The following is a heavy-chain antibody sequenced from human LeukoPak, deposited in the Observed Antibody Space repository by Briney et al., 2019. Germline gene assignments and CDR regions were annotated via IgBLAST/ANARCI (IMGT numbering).Heavy chain of an antibody. CDR3: ARVPSPDDGDDY. CDR1: GGSISSGDYY. D-gene: IGHD7-27*01. Sequence: PSQTLSLTCTVSGGSISSGDYYWSWIRQPPGKGLEWIGYIYYSGSTYYNPSLKSRVTISVDTSKNQFSLKLSSVTAADTAVYYCARVPSPDDGDDYWGQGTLVTVSS. CDR2: IYYSGST. V-gene: IGHV4-30-4*01. J-gene: IGHJ4*02.